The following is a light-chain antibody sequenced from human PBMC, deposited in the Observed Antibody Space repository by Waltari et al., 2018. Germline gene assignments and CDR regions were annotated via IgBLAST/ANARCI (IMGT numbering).Light chain of an antibody. J-gene: IGKJ5*01. CDR1: QSLVYTDGISY. CDR3: MQATHWPVT. V-gene: IGKV2-30*01. CDR2: KVS. Sequence: DVGLTQSPLSLSVTLGQPASISCRSSQSLVYTDGISYLNWFHQRPGQAPRRLIYKVSSRDCGVPDRLRGSGSGTDFTLMISSVEADEVGVYFCMQATHWPVTFGQGTRLEIK.